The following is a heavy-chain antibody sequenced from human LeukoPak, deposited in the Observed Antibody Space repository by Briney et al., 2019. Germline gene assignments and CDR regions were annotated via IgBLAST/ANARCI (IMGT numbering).Heavy chain of an antibody. Sequence: GGSLRLSCAASGFTFSSYWMSWVRQAPGKGLEWVANIKQDGSEKYYVDSVKGRFTISRDNAKSSLYLQMNSLRAEDTAVYYCASHSGYDYYYYYGMDVWGQGTTVTVSS. CDR2: IKQDGSEK. V-gene: IGHV3-7*01. D-gene: IGHD5-12*01. CDR3: ASHSGYDYYYYYGMDV. CDR1: GFTFSSYW. J-gene: IGHJ6*02.